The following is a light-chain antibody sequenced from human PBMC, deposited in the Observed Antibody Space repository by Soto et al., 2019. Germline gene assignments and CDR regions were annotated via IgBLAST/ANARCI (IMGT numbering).Light chain of an antibody. CDR1: QSISSW. CDR3: QQYNSYPT. CDR2: KAS. V-gene: IGKV1-5*03. J-gene: IGKJ1*01. Sequence: DIQMTQSPSTLSASVGDRVTITCRASQSISSWLAWYQQKPGKAPKLLIYKASSLERGVPSGFSGSGSGTEFTLTISSLQPDDFASYYCQQYNSYPTFGQGTKVEIK.